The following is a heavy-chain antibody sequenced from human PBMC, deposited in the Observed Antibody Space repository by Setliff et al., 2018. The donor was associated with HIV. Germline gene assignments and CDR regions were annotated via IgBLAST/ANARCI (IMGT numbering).Heavy chain of an antibody. CDR2: ISGFNGNT. CDR3: ARMQAYYNFWRSTYYFDY. Sequence: ASVKVSCKASGYSFARYGLSWVRQAPGQGLEWMGWISGFNGNTKYAQSFQDRDAMTTETATSTAYMEMRSLRSDDTAVYFCARMQAYYNFWRSTYYFDYWGQGTPVTVSS. V-gene: IGHV1-18*01. D-gene: IGHD3-3*01. CDR1: GYSFARYG. J-gene: IGHJ4*02.